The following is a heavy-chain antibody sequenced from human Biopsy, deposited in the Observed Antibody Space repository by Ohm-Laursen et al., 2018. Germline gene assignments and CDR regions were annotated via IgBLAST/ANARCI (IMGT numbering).Heavy chain of an antibody. CDR3: TVDLGRGFH. V-gene: IGHV3-15*01. D-gene: IGHD5-12*01. CDR2: IKSKSDGEAT. Sequence: SLRLSCAASGFTFTHAWMSWVRQGPGKGLEWLCRIKSKSDGEATDYAAAVQGRFAISRDDSTNTFYLQMNSLKSEDTGAFYCTVDLGRGFHWGQGTLVTVSS. CDR1: GFTFTHAW. J-gene: IGHJ4*02.